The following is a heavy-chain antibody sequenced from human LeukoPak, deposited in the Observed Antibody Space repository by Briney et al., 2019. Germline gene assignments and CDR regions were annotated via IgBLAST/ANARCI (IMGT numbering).Heavy chain of an antibody. V-gene: IGHV1-2*02. CDR1: GDTFIDYY. CDR2: ISPSSGGI. Sequence: ASVKVSSKASGDTFIDYYIHWVRQAPGQGGGCMGWISPSSGGINHAERFQGRATMTRPTSISTAYMELSRLASDDRAIHYCGKDQFYLARRGQSNWIDPWGQETLVSVPS. CDR3: GKDQFYLARRGQSNWIDP. J-gene: IGHJ5*01. D-gene: IGHD2-21*01.